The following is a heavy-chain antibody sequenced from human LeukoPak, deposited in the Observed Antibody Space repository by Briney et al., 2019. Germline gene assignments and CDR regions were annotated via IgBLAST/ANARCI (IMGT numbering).Heavy chain of an antibody. CDR1: GYTFTGYY. J-gene: IGHJ4*02. CDR3: ARDRTERDFDY. V-gene: IGHV1-2*02. Sequence: ASVKVSCKASGYTFTGYYMHWVRQAPGQGLEWMGWINPNSGGTNYAQKFQGRVIMTRDTSISTAYMELSRLRSDDTAIYYCARDRTERDFDYWGQGTLVTVSS. CDR2: INPNSGGT.